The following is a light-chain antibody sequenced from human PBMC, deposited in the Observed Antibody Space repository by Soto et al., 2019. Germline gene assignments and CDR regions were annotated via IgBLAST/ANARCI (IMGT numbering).Light chain of an antibody. CDR3: QQYSSWPPPIT. Sequence: EIVMTQSPATLSVSPGERATLSCRASQSISSNLAWYQQKPGQAPRLLIYGASTRVTDVPARFSGSGSGTECTLNISSLQSEDFAVYYCQQYSSWPPPITFGQGTRLDIK. CDR1: QSISSN. V-gene: IGKV3-15*01. CDR2: GAS. J-gene: IGKJ5*01.